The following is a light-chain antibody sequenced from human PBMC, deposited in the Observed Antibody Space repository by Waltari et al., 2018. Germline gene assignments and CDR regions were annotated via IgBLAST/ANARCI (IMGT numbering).Light chain of an antibody. Sequence: QSVLTQPPSASGTPGQRVTISCSGSSSNIGSNTVNWYQQLPGTAPKLLICGNNRGPSGVPDRFSGSKSGTSASLAISGLQSEDEADYYWAAWDDSLNGVVFGGGTKLTVL. CDR1: SSNIGSNT. CDR3: AAWDDSLNGVV. V-gene: IGLV1-44*01. J-gene: IGLJ2*01. CDR2: GNN.